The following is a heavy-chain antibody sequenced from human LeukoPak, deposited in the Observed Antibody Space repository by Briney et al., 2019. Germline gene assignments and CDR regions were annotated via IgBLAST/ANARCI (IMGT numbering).Heavy chain of an antibody. D-gene: IGHD2-8*01. CDR2: TYYSTST. CDR3: ARYAGSSYYMDV. V-gene: IGHV4-59*01. Sequence: KASETLSLTCSVYGGSFSGYYWMWLRPPPGQGLEWIGYTYYSTSTNYKPSLKSRVTISVDTSKNQFSLMLSSVTAADTAVYYCARYAGSSYYMDVWGKGTTVTVSS. CDR1: GGSFSGYY. J-gene: IGHJ6*03.